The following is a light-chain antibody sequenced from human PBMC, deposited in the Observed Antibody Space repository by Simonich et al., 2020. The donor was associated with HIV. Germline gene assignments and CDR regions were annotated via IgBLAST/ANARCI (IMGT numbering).Light chain of an antibody. CDR1: SSDVGGYNY. J-gene: IGLJ2*01. V-gene: IGLV2-8*01. CDR3: CSYAGSYTFV. CDR2: EVS. Sequence: QSALTQPPSASGSPGQSVTISCTESSSDVGGYNYVSWYQQHPGKAPKLMFYEVSKRPSGVPDRFSGSKSGNTASLTISGLQTEDEAHYYCCSYAGSYTFVFGEGTKLTVL.